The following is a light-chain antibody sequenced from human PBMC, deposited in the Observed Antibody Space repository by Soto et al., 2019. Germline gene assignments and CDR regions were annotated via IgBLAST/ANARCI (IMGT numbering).Light chain of an antibody. J-gene: IGKJ1*01. Sequence: DMVMTQSPVSLPVTPGEPASISCRSSQSLLHSNGYNYLDWYLQKPGQSLQLLIYLGSNRDSGVPDRFSGSGSGTDFTLKISRVQAEDVGVYYCMQPLQSWTFGQGTKVDIK. V-gene: IGKV2-28*01. CDR2: LGS. CDR3: MQPLQSWT. CDR1: QSLLHSNGYNY.